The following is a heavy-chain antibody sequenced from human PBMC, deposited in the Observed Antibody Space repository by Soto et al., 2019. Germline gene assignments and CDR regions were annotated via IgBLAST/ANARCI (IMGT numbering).Heavy chain of an antibody. CDR1: GFTFSRFW. D-gene: IGHD3-16*02. CDR3: ARAYYDHLWGSYRFDY. J-gene: IGHJ4*02. CDR2: IKEDGNVK. Sequence: EVQLVESGGGLVQPGGSLRVSCAASGFTFSRFWLSWVRQAPGKGLEWVANIKEDGNVKYYVDSVRGRFTISRDNAKNSLYLPMDSLRAEDTAVYYCARAYYDHLWGSYRFDYWGQGTLVTVSS. V-gene: IGHV3-7*01.